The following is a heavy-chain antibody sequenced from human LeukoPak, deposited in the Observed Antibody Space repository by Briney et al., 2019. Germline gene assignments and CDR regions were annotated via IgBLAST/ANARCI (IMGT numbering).Heavy chain of an antibody. J-gene: IGHJ6*03. CDR2: TIPIFGTA. CDR1: GGTFSSYV. V-gene: IGHV1-69*05. D-gene: IGHD6-13*01. Sequence: ASVKVSCKASGGTFSSYVISWVRQAPGQGVEWMGGTIPIFGTANYAQKFEGRVTITTDESTSTAYMELTSLRSEDTAVYYCARDRGTMVTGSSCYWGYYYYMDVWGKGTTVTVSS. CDR3: ARDRGTMVTGSSCYWGYYYYMDV.